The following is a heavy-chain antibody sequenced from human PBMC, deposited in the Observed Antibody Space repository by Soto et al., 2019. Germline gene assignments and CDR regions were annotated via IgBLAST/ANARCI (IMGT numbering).Heavy chain of an antibody. D-gene: IGHD3-10*01. J-gene: IGHJ4*02. CDR3: ARAQTFYGSGSYLAFRFFDY. CDR2: IYYSGST. V-gene: IGHV4-31*03. CDR1: GGSISSGGYY. Sequence: TLSLTCTVSGGSISSGGYYWSWIRQHPGKGLEWIGYIYYSGSTYYNPSLKSRVTISVDTSKNQFSLKLSSVTAADTAVYYCARAQTFYGSGSYLAFRFFDYWGQGTLVTVSS.